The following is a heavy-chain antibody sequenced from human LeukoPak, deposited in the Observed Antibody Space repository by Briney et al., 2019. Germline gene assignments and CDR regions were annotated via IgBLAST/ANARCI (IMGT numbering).Heavy chain of an antibody. D-gene: IGHD7-27*01. V-gene: IGHV4-39*01. CDR3: ARLGGHWAYYFDY. Sequence: SETLSLTCTVSGDSISSPAYYWGWIRQSPGKGLEWVGSLSNAGSTYFNPSLKTRLTISVDTSKNQFSLNLTSVTAADTAVYYCARLGGHWAYYFDYWGQGTLVTVSS. CDR1: GDSISSPAYY. J-gene: IGHJ4*02. CDR2: LSNAGST.